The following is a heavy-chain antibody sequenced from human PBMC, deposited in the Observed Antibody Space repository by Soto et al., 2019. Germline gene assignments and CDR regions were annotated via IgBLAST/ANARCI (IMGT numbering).Heavy chain of an antibody. CDR3: AKVPVNNNYYYGMDV. Sequence: PGGSLRLSCAASGFTFSSYAMSWVRQAPGKGLEWVSAISGSGGSTYYADSVKGRFTISRDNSKNTLYLQMNSLRAEDTAVYYCAKVPVNNNYYYGMDVWGQGTTVTVSS. J-gene: IGHJ6*02. CDR1: GFTFSSYA. V-gene: IGHV3-23*01. D-gene: IGHD4-17*01. CDR2: ISGSGGST.